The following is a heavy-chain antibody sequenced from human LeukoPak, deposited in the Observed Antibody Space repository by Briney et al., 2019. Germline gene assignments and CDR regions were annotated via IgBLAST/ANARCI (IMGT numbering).Heavy chain of an antibody. V-gene: IGHV3-74*01. CDR3: ARGDYDFWSGPTHYDY. J-gene: IGHJ4*02. CDR1: GFTFSSYW. Sequence: GGSLRLSCAASGFTFSSYWRHWVRQAPGKGLVWVSRINTDGSSTSYADSVKGRFTISRDNAKNTLYLQMNSLRAEDTAVYYCARGDYDFWSGPTHYDYWGQGRLVTVSS. CDR2: INTDGSST. D-gene: IGHD3-3*01.